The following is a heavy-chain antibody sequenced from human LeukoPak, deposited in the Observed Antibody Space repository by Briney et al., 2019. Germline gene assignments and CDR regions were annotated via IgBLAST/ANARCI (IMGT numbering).Heavy chain of an antibody. J-gene: IGHJ6*02. D-gene: IGHD2-15*01. CDR1: GGSFSGYY. CDR2: INHSGST. Sequence: ASETLSLTCAVYGGSFSGYYWSWIRQPPGKGLEWIGEINHSGSTNYNPSLKSRVTISVDTSKNQFSLKLSSVTAADTAVYYCARGEYGGNRPRSPYYYYGMDVWGQGTTVTVSS. CDR3: ARGEYGGNRPRSPYYYYGMDV. V-gene: IGHV4-34*01.